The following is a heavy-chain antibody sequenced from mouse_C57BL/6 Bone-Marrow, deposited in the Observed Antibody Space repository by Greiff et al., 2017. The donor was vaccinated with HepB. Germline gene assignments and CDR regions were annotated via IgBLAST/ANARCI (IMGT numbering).Heavy chain of an antibody. Sequence: VQLQQSGAELVKPGASVKLSCTASGFNIKDYYMHWVKQRTEQGLEWIGRIDPEDGETKYAPTFQGKATITADTSSNTAYLQLSSLTSEDTSVKYCARDSSGYDWYFDVWGTGTTVTVSS. CDR2: IDPEDGET. CDR3: ARDSSGYDWYFDV. V-gene: IGHV14-2*01. J-gene: IGHJ1*03. D-gene: IGHD3-2*02. CDR1: GFNIKDYY.